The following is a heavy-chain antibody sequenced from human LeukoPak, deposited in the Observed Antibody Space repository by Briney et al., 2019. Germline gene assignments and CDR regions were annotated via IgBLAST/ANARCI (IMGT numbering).Heavy chain of an antibody. V-gene: IGHV3-48*03. J-gene: IGHJ4*02. CDR2: ISSSGSTI. CDR3: ARNFVAGTSEGFDY. Sequence: GGSLRLSCAASGFTFSSYEMNWVRQAPGKGLEWVSYISSSGSTIYYADSVKGRFTISRDNAKNSLYLQMNSLRAEDTAVYYCARNFVAGTSEGFDYWGQGTLVTVSS. D-gene: IGHD6-19*01. CDR1: GFTFSSYE.